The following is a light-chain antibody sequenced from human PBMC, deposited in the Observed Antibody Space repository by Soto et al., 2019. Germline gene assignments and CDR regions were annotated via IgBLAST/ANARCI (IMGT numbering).Light chain of an antibody. CDR3: QQYNSLLT. J-gene: IGKJ4*01. CDR1: QSISSW. V-gene: IGKV1-5*03. CDR2: KAS. Sequence: DIQMTQSPSTLSSSVGDRVTITCRASQSISSWLAWYQQKPGKAPKLLIYKASSLESGVPSRFSGNGSGTEFTLTISSMKPDDFATDYCQQYNSLLTFGGGTKVDIK.